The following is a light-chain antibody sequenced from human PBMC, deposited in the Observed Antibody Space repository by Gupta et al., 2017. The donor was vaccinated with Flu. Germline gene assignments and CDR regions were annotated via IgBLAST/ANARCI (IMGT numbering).Light chain of an antibody. CDR3: QSYDSGLSRDVV. CDR2: GNS. J-gene: IGLJ2*01. CDR1: GSNIGAGFD. Sequence: QSVLTRPPSVSGAPGQRVTISCIGDGSNIGAGFDVHWYQHLPGTAAKRLIYGNSNRPSGVPDRISGSKSGTSASLAIAVLQAEDEADYYCQSYDSGLSRDVVFGGGTKLTVL. V-gene: IGLV1-40*01.